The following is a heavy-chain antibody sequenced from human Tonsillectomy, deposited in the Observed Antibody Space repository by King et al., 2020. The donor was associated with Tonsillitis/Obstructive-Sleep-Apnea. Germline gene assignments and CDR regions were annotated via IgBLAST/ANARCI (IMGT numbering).Heavy chain of an antibody. CDR1: GFTFSNAW. D-gene: IGHD2-15*01. J-gene: IGHJ6*03. CDR2: IKSKTDGGTT. Sequence: VQLVESGGGLVKPGGSLRLSCAASGFTFSNAWMSWVRQAPGKGLEWVGRIKSKTDGGTTDYAAPVKGRLTISRDDSKNTLYLQMNSLKTEDTAVYYGTTGVGCAPGYYYYYMDVWGKGTTVTVSS. CDR3: TTGVGCAPGYYYYYMDV. V-gene: IGHV3-15*01.